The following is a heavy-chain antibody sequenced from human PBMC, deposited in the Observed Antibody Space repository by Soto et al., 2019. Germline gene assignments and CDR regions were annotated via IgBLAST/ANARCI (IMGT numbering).Heavy chain of an antibody. V-gene: IGHV3-30*18. Sequence: QVQLVESGGGVVQPGRSLRHSCAASGFNFSNHGMHWVRQAPGKGLEWVTVISHAGNNKYYADSVKGRFSISRDTSTNMVYLQMNSLRPEDTAVYYCAKDRVKIGYVFDYWGQGTLVAVSS. CDR1: GFNFSNHG. CDR3: AKDRVKIGYVFDY. J-gene: IGHJ4*02. CDR2: ISHAGNNK. D-gene: IGHD2-2*01.